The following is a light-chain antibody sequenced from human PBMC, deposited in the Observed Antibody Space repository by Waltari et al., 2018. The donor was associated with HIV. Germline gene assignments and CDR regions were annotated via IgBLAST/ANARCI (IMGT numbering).Light chain of an antibody. V-gene: IGLV2-11*01. CDR2: DVT. CDR3: CAYAGSYTL. CDR1: SSGFGGYNY. J-gene: IGLJ3*02. Sequence: QSAPTQPRSVSGSPGQPATISCTGTSSGFGGYNYVPWYQQHPNKAPKLMIYDVTKRPSGVPDRFSGSKSGNTASLTISGLQADDEADYYCCAYAGSYTLFGGGTKVTVL.